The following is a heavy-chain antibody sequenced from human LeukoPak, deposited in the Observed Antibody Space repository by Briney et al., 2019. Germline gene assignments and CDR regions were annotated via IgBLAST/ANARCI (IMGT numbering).Heavy chain of an antibody. CDR2: IWYDGSNK. CDR1: GFTFSSYG. CDR3: ARDSSDYGDYGYYFDY. D-gene: IGHD4-17*01. Sequence: GRSLRLSCAASGFTFSSYGTHWVRQAPGKGLEWVAVIWYDGSNKYYADSVKGRFTISRDNSKNTLYLQMNSLRAEDTAVYYCARDSSDYGDYGYYFDYWGQGTLVTVSS. J-gene: IGHJ4*02. V-gene: IGHV3-33*01.